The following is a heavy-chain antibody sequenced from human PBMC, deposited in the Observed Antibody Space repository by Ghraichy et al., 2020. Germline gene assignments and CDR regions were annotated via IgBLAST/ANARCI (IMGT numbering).Heavy chain of an antibody. CDR1: GGSISSYY. CDR2: IYSSGST. Sequence: LSLTCTVSGGSISSYYWSWIRQPAGKGLEWMGRIYSSGSTNYNYNPSLKSRVTMSVDTSKNQFSLKLSSVTAADTAVYYCARDRGRGWEPFDYWGQGTLVTVSS. D-gene: IGHD6-19*01. CDR3: ARDRGRGWEPFDY. V-gene: IGHV4-4*07. J-gene: IGHJ4*02.